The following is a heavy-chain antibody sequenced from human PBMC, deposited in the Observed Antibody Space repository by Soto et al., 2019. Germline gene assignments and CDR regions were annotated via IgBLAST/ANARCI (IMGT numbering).Heavy chain of an antibody. D-gene: IGHD1-26*01. Sequence: SETLSLTCTVSGGSISSYYWSWIRQPPGKGLEWIGYIYYSGSTNYNPSLKSRVTISVDTSKNQFSLKLSSVTAADTAVYYCAREDAVGGYKLFDYWGQGTLVNVS. J-gene: IGHJ4*02. CDR3: AREDAVGGYKLFDY. CDR2: IYYSGST. CDR1: GGSISSYY. V-gene: IGHV4-59*01.